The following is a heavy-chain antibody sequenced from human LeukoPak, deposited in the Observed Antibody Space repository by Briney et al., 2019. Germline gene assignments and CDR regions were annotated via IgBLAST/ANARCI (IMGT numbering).Heavy chain of an antibody. J-gene: IGHJ4*02. Sequence: SETLSLTCAVYGVSFSGYYWSWIRQPPGKGLEWIGEINHSGSTNYNPSLKSRVTISVDTSKNPFSLKLSSVTAADTAVYYCARGIAAAGPFDYWGQGTLVTVSS. V-gene: IGHV4-34*01. CDR3: ARGIAAAGPFDY. D-gene: IGHD6-13*01. CDR1: GVSFSGYY. CDR2: INHSGST.